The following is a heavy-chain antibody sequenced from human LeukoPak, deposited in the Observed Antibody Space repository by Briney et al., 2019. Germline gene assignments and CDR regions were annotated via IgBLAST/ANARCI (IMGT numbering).Heavy chain of an antibody. D-gene: IGHD3-16*01. CDR2: ISSSSSYI. V-gene: IGHV3-21*06. CDR3: ARGGMPAAFDI. Sequence: PGGSLRLSCAASGFTFSSYSMNWVRQAPGKGLEWVSSISSSSSYIYYADSVKGRFTISRDNAKNSLFLQMNSLRAEDTAVYYCARGGMPAAFDIWGQGTMVTVSS. J-gene: IGHJ3*02. CDR1: GFTFSSYS.